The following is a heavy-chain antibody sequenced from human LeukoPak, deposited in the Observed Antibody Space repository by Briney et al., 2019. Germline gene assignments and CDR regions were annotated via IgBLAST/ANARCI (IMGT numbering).Heavy chain of an antibody. CDR3: GGATRNYYYYGMDV. Sequence: GGSLRLSCAASGLTVSSNYMSWVRQARGKGLEWVSVIYSGGSTYYADPVKGRFTISRDNSKNTLYLQMNSLRAEDTAVYYCGGATRNYYYYGMDVWGQGTTVTVSS. D-gene: IGHD1-26*01. V-gene: IGHV3-53*01. CDR1: GLTVSSNY. J-gene: IGHJ6*02. CDR2: IYSGGST.